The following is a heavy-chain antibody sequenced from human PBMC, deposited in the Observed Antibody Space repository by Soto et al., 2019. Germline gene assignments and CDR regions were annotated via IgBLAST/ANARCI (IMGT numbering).Heavy chain of an antibody. CDR1: GFIFSEST. Sequence: PGGSLRLSCSASGFIFSESTIYWVRQVPGKGLEAISAVSTSGRSTYYDDSVKDRFTISRDKSKNTLFLQMGSLRPEDTAIYYCVKQAHGLDGVAFDYWGQGTQVTVSS. D-gene: IGHD2-15*01. V-gene: IGHV3-64D*06. J-gene: IGHJ4*02. CDR2: VSTSGRST. CDR3: VKQAHGLDGVAFDY.